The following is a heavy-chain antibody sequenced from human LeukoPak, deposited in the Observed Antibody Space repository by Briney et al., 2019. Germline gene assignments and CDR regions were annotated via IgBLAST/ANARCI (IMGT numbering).Heavy chain of an antibody. D-gene: IGHD6-19*01. CDR2: IYIDGNT. J-gene: IGHJ4*02. Sequence: PSETLSLTCTVSGGSISSYYWSWVRQAPGKGLEWVSVIYIDGNTYYADSVKGRFTISRDNSKNTLYLQMNSLRAEDTAVYFCARDRGSAWYDYWGQGTLVTVSS. CDR1: GGSISSYY. CDR3: ARDRGSAWYDY. V-gene: IGHV3-66*01.